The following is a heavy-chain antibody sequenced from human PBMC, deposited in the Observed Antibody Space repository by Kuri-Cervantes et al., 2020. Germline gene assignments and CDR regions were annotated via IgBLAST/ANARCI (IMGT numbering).Heavy chain of an antibody. D-gene: IGHD3-10*01. Sequence: GESLKISCAASGFTFSSYWMSWVRQAPGKGLEWVANIKQDGSEKYYVDSVKGRFTISRDNSKNTLYLQMNSLRAEDTAVYYCAKPSAGFGELLYYYYGMDVWGQGTTVTVSS. J-gene: IGHJ6*02. CDR2: IKQDGSEK. CDR1: GFTFSSYW. CDR3: AKPSAGFGELLYYYYGMDV. V-gene: IGHV3-7*03.